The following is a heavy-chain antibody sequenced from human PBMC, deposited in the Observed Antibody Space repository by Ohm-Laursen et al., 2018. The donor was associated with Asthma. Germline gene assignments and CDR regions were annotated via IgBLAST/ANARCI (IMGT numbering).Heavy chain of an antibody. CDR2: IYHGGTT. D-gene: IGHD3-3*01. CDR1: GGSISSSYW. J-gene: IGHJ4*02. Sequence: PGTLSLTWAVSGGSISSSYWWSWIRQPPGKGLEWIGEIYHGGTTNYNPSLKRRATISVDTTKNQFSRRLSSVTAADTAVYYCARLPSWSGYFGYFDYWGQGTLVTVSS. CDR3: ARLPSWSGYFGYFDY. V-gene: IGHV4-4*03.